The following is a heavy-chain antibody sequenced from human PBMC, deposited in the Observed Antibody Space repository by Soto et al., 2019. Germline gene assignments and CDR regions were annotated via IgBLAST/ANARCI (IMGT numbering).Heavy chain of an antibody. CDR1: GFTVSSNS. V-gene: IGHV3-66*01. Sequence: GGSLRLSCAASGFTVSSNSMTWVRQAPGKGLEWVSLIYSGGGTYYADSVKGRFTISRDNSKNTLYLQMNSLRAEDTAVYYCASMTTHAFDIWGQGTMVTVSS. J-gene: IGHJ3*02. CDR2: IYSGGGT. D-gene: IGHD4-17*01. CDR3: ASMTTHAFDI.